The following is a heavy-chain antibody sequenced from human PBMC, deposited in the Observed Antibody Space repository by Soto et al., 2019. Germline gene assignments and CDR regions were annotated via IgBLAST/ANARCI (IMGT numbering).Heavy chain of an antibody. CDR3: VRDQKYFRVNGNWFDS. CDR1: CYTSADFG. CDR2: VSGNNGAS. D-gene: IGHD2-8*01. J-gene: IGHJ5*01. V-gene: IGHV1-18*04. Sequence: ASVKVSCQASCYTSADFGISWVRQAPGQGLEWMGWVSGNNGASNPAPKVQGRITMTLDTSTGVSYMALRRLRSDDTAIYYCVRDQKYFRVNGNWFDSGGEGTLVTGSS.